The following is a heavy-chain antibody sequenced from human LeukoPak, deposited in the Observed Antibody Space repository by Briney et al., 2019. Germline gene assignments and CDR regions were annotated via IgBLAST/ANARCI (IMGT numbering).Heavy chain of an antibody. V-gene: IGHV3-21*01. Sequence: GGSLRLPCAASGFTFSSYSMNWVRQAPGKGLEWVSSISSSGSYIYYADSVKGRFTISRDNAKNSLYLQMNSLRAEDTAVYYCARGLRTYYDILTGYYTPGFDYWGQGTLVTVSS. J-gene: IGHJ4*02. CDR2: ISSSGSYI. D-gene: IGHD3-9*01. CDR3: ARGLRTYYDILTGYYTPGFDY. CDR1: GFTFSSYS.